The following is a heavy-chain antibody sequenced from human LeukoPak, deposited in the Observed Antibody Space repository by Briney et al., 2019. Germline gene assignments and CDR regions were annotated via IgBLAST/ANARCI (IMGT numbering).Heavy chain of an antibody. Sequence: GGSLRLSCAASGFTFSTYAMTWVRQAAGKGLEWVSIINAGGGETYYAESVKGRFTISRDNSKNTLYLQMNSLRVEDTAVYYCGRDPNGDYFGAFEFWGQETWVTVSA. J-gene: IGHJ3*01. CDR3: GRDPNGDYFGAFEF. CDR1: GFTFSTYA. V-gene: IGHV3-23*01. CDR2: INAGGGET. D-gene: IGHD4-17*01.